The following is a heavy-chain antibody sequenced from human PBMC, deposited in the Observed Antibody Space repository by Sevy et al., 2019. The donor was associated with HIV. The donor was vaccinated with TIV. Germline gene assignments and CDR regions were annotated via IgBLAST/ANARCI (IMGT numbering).Heavy chain of an antibody. CDR3: ARGGPYYDFWSGYYSPYYFDY. D-gene: IGHD3-3*01. CDR1: GYTFTSYY. CDR2: INPSGGST. Sequence: ASVKVSCKASGYTFTSYYMHWVRQAPGQGLEWMGIINPSGGSTSYAQKFQGRVTMTRDTSTSTVYMELSSLRSEDTAVYYCARGGPYYDFWSGYYSPYYFDYWGQGILVTVSS. V-gene: IGHV1-46*01. J-gene: IGHJ4*02.